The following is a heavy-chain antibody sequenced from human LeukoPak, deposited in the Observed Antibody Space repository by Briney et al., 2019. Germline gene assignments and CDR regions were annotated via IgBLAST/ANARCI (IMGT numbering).Heavy chain of an antibody. D-gene: IGHD3-16*01. CDR1: GFTFDDYA. V-gene: IGHV3-9*01. CDR2: ISWNSGSI. CDR3: AKGRFGGYYYCGMDV. J-gene: IGHJ6*02. Sequence: GRSLRLSCAASGFTFDDYAMHWVRQAPGKGLEWVSGISWNSGSIGYADSVKGRFTISRDNAKSSLYLQMNSLRAEDTALYYCAKGRFGGYYYCGMDVWGQGTTVTVSS.